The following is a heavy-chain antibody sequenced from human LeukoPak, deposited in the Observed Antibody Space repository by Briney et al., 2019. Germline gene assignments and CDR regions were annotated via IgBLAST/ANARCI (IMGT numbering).Heavy chain of an antibody. CDR2: INHSGST. J-gene: IGHJ4*02. CDR3: ARGWDTAMVFDY. V-gene: IGHV4-34*01. Sequence: SETLSLTCAVYGGSFSGYYWSWIRQPPGKGLEWIGEINHSGSTNYNPSLKSRVTLSVDTSKNQFSLKLSSVTAADTAVYYCARGWDTAMVFDYWGQGTLVTVSS. D-gene: IGHD5-18*01. CDR1: GGSFSGYY.